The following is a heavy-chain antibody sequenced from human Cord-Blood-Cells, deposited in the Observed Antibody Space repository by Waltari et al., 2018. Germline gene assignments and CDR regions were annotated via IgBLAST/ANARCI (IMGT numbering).Heavy chain of an antibody. CDR2: IWYDGRNK. CDR3: AKDSSNWVFDY. J-gene: IGHJ4*02. CDR1: GFTFSSYG. V-gene: IGHV3-30*18. Sequence: QVQLVESGGGVVQPGRSLRLSCAASGFTFSSYGMHWVRQAPGKGLEWVAVIWYDGRNKYYADSVKGRFTISRDNSKNTLYLQMNSLRAEDTAMYYCAKDSSNWVFDYWGQGTLVTVSS. D-gene: IGHD7-27*01.